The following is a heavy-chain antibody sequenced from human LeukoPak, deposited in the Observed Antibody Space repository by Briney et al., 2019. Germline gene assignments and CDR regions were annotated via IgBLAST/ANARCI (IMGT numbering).Heavy chain of an antibody. V-gene: IGHV4-59*08. D-gene: IGHD1-26*01. Sequence: SETLSLTCTVSGGSISSYYWSWIRQPPGKGLEWIGYIYYSGSTNYNPSLKSRVTISVDTSKNQFSLKLSSVTAADTAVYYCARQKNAWDPLDYWGPGTLVTVSS. J-gene: IGHJ4*02. CDR1: GGSISSYY. CDR2: IYYSGST. CDR3: ARQKNAWDPLDY.